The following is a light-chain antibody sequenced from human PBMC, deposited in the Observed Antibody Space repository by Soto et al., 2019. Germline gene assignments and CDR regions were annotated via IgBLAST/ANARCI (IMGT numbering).Light chain of an antibody. CDR1: QTISRN. J-gene: IGKJ5*01. CDR3: PQSDSIPIT. V-gene: IGKV1-39*01. Sequence: DIQMTQSPSSLSASVGDRVTIPCRASQTISRNLNWYQQKHGKAPKLLIYAASSLQSGVPSRFSGSGSGTDLTIAISSLQPEDFETYYCPQSDSIPITFGQGTRLEIK. CDR2: AAS.